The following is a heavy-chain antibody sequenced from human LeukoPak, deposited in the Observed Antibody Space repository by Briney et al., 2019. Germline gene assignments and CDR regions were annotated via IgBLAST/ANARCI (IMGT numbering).Heavy chain of an antibody. Sequence: ASVKVSCKASGYTFTGYYMHWVRQAPGQGLEWMGWINPNSGDTNYAQKFQGRVTMTRDTSISTAYMEMSRLRPDDAAVYYCARAPYCDSSSCYTGSNWFDPWGQGTLVTVSS. V-gene: IGHV1-2*02. CDR1: GYTFTGYY. CDR2: INPNSGDT. D-gene: IGHD2-2*02. J-gene: IGHJ5*02. CDR3: ARAPYCDSSSCYTGSNWFDP.